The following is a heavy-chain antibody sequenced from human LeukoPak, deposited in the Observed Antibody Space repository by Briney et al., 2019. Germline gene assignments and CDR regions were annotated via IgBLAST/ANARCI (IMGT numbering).Heavy chain of an antibody. Sequence: ASVKVSCKASGYTFTKYGISWVRQAPGQGLEWMGWISGYNGNTNYIQRLQGRVTMTTDTSTSTAYMELRSLRSDDAAVYYCASNYYDSSGYPYPLDYWGQGTLVTVSS. V-gene: IGHV1-18*01. CDR2: ISGYNGNT. CDR3: ASNYYDSSGYPYPLDY. J-gene: IGHJ4*02. D-gene: IGHD3-22*01. CDR1: GYTFTKYG.